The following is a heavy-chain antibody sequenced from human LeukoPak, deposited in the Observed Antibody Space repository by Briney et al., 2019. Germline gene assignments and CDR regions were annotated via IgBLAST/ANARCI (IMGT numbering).Heavy chain of an antibody. CDR1: GFTFSSYA. CDR2: ISYDGSNK. J-gene: IGHJ1*01. V-gene: IGHV3-30*04. CDR3: ARDQKYCGGDCPAEYFQH. D-gene: IGHD2-21*02. Sequence: GRSLRLSCAASGFTFSSYAMLWVRQAPGKGLEWVAVISYDGSNKYYADSVKGRFTISRDNSKNTLYLQMNSLRAEDTAVYYCARDQKYCGGDCPAEYFQHWGQGTLVSVSS.